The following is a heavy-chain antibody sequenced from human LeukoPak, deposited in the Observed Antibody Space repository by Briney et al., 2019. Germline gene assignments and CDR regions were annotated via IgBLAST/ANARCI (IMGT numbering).Heavy chain of an antibody. Sequence: ASVKVSCKASGYTFTSYGISWVRQAPGQGLEWMGWISAYNGNTNYAQKLQGRVTMTTDTSTNTAYMELRSLRSDDTAVYYCARIDVVVVAATQETYYYYGMDVWGQGTTVTVSS. CDR1: GYTFTSYG. J-gene: IGHJ6*02. CDR2: ISAYNGNT. D-gene: IGHD2-15*01. V-gene: IGHV1-18*01. CDR3: ARIDVVVVAATQETYYYYGMDV.